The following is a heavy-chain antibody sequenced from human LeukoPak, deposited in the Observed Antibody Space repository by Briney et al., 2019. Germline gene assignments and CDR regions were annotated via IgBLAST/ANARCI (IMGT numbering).Heavy chain of an antibody. Sequence: PGGSLRLSCAASGFTFSSYGMHWVRQAPGKGLEWVAVISYDGSNKYYADSVKGRFTISRDNSKNTLYLRMNSLRAEDTAVYYCAKDRHYDSRLRDYWGQGTLVTVSS. J-gene: IGHJ4*02. D-gene: IGHD3-22*01. CDR2: ISYDGSNK. CDR3: AKDRHYDSRLRDY. CDR1: GFTFSSYG. V-gene: IGHV3-30*18.